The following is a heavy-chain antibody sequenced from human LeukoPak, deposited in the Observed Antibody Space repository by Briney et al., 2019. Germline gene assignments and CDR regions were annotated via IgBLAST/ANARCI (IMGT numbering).Heavy chain of an antibody. CDR2: IHRAGRT. J-gene: IGHJ4*02. V-gene: IGHV4-4*02. CDR3: GKTDIYFNPIDY. CDR1: GVSISSIEW. D-gene: IGHD3-9*01. Sequence: SETLSLTCAVSGVSISSIEWWIWVRQPPGQGLEWIGEIHRAGRTRYNPSLKSRVTISMDYSKNQFSLKLTSVTAADTAIYYCGKTDIYFNPIDYWGPGSPVTVSS.